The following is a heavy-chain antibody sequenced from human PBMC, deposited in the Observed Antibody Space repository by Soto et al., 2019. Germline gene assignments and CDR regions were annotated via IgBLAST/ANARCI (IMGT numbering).Heavy chain of an antibody. J-gene: IGHJ4*02. CDR1: GGTFSGYV. V-gene: IGHV1-69*01. CDR2: FVPLFGTT. Sequence: QLVQSGSEVKKPGSSVKVSCQASGGTFSGYVVTWVRQAPGQGLEWMGEFVPLFGTTKYARTFPGRLTITAEESTITAYMELRTLKSDDTAVYYCATHGVGVPSPPYFDNWGQGTLVTVSA. CDR3: ATHGVGVPSPPYFDN.